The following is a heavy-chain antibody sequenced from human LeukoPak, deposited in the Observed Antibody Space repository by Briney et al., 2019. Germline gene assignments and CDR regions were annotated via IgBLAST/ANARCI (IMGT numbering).Heavy chain of an antibody. CDR1: GGSISSGSYY. D-gene: IGHD6-19*01. Sequence: SETLSLTCTVSGGSISSGSYYWSWIRQPAGKGLEWIGRIYTSGSTNYNPSLKSRVTISVDTSKNQFSLKLSSVTAADTAVYYYARSSTSGWYGVYFDYWGQGTLVTVSS. J-gene: IGHJ4*02. V-gene: IGHV4-61*02. CDR3: ARSSTSGWYGVYFDY. CDR2: IYTSGST.